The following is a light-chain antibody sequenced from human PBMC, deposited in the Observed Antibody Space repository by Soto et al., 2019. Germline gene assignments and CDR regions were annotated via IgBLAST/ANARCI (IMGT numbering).Light chain of an antibody. J-gene: IGKJ1*01. CDR2: DAS. V-gene: IGKV1-5*01. CDR1: QNIRSR. Sequence: DFQMTQSPSNLSASVGDRVTITCRASQNIRSRLAWFQQKPGKAPSLLIFDASTLHSGVPSRFSGSGSGTDFTLAISSLQPDDFATYYCQQFAISTTFGQGTKVDIK. CDR3: QQFAISTT.